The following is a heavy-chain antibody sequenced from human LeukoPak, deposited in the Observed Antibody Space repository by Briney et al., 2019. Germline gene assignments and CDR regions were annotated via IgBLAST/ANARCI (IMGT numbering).Heavy chain of an antibody. J-gene: IGHJ4*02. CDR3: ARGPTYQPIDY. Sequence: PSETLSLTCAVYGGSFSGYYWNWIRQPPEKGREWIGEINHSGSTKYNPSLKSRVTISVATSKTHFSLKLSSVTAADTAVYYCARGPTYQPIDYWGQGTLVTVSS. V-gene: IGHV4-34*01. CDR2: INHSGST. CDR1: GGSFSGYY. D-gene: IGHD2-2*01.